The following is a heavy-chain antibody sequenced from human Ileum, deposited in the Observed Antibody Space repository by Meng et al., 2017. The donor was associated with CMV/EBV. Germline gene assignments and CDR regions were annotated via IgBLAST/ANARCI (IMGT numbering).Heavy chain of an antibody. CDR1: GGSISSYY. J-gene: IGHJ3*02. CDR2: IYYSGST. Sequence: GSLRLSCTVSGGSISSYYWSWIRQPPGKGLEWIGYIYYSGSTNYNPSLKSRVTIAVDTSKNQFSLKLSSVTAADTAVYYCARANEHYDFWSGYYRAFDNCGQAI. V-gene: IGHV4-59*01. D-gene: IGHD3-3*01. CDR3: ARANEHYDFWSGYYRAFDN.